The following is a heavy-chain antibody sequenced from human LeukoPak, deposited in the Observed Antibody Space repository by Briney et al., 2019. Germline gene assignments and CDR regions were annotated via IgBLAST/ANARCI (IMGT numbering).Heavy chain of an antibody. J-gene: IGHJ3*02. D-gene: IGHD1/OR15-1a*01. CDR3: ARDAPWAGTNAFDI. Sequence: GGSLRLSCAASGFTFSSYSMNWVRQAPGKGLEWVSSISSSSSYIYYADSVKGRFTISRDNAKNSLYLQMNSLRAEDTAVYYCARDAPWAGTNAFDIWGQGTMFTVSS. CDR2: ISSSSSYI. CDR1: GFTFSSYS. V-gene: IGHV3-21*01.